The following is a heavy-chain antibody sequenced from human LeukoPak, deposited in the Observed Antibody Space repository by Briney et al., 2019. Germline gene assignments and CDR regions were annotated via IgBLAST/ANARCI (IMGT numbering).Heavy chain of an antibody. CDR2: IYYSGST. D-gene: IGHD3-16*01. J-gene: IGHJ4*02. Sequence: SETLSLTCTVSGYSISSGYYWGWIRQPPGKGLEWIGSIYYSGSTYYNPSLKSRVTISVDTSKNQFSLKLSSVTAADTAVYYCARTFWGTYIDYWGQGTLVTVSS. V-gene: IGHV4-38-2*02. CDR3: ARTFWGTYIDY. CDR1: GYSISSGYY.